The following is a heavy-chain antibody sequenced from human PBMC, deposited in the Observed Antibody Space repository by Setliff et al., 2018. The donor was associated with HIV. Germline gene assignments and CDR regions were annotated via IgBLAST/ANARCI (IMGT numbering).Heavy chain of an antibody. D-gene: IGHD6-19*01. Sequence: ASVKVSCKASGYTFTNHAMHWVRQAPGQGLEWMGRINVGNGNTKYSQKFQGRVTITRDTSASTAYMELSSLRSEDTAVYHCARDNRLAGLDYWGQGTLVTVSS. V-gene: IGHV1-3*01. CDR1: GYTFTNHA. CDR2: INVGNGNT. CDR3: ARDNRLAGLDY. J-gene: IGHJ4*02.